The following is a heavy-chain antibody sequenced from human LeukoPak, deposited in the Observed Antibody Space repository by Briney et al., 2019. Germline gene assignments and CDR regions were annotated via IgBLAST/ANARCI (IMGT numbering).Heavy chain of an antibody. Sequence: ASVKVSCKASGYTFTGYYMHWVRQAPGQGLEWMGWINPNSGGTNYAQKFQGRVTMTRDTSISTAYMELSRLRSDDTAVYYCARGLGYSGSYYRLVLAPYPWGQGTLVIVSS. CDR3: ARGLGYSGSYYRLVLAPYP. V-gene: IGHV1-2*02. CDR2: INPNSGGT. J-gene: IGHJ5*02. CDR1: GYTFTGYY. D-gene: IGHD1-26*01.